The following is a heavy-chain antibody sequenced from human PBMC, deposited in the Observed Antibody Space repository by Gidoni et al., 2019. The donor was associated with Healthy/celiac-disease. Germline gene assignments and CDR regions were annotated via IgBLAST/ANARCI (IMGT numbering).Heavy chain of an antibody. CDR2: IYYSGST. Sequence: QVQLQEPGPGLVKPSETLSLTCTVSGGSISSYYWSWIRQPPGKGLEWIGYIYYSGSTNYNPSLKSRVTISVDTSKNQFSLKLSSVTAADTAVYYCASGGSWDPFDYWGQGTLVTVSS. J-gene: IGHJ4*02. CDR1: GGSISSYY. CDR3: ASGGSWDPFDY. D-gene: IGHD1-26*01. V-gene: IGHV4-59*01.